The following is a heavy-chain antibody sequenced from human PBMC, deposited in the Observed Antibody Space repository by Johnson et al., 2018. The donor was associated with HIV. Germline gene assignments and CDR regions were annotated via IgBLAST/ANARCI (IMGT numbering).Heavy chain of an antibody. J-gene: IGHJ3*02. Sequence: VQLVESGGGVVRPGGSLRLSCAASGFTFDDYCMSWVRQAPGKGLEWVSGINWNGGSTAYADSVKGRFSISRDNAKNSLYLQMNTLRAEDAALYYCARVRYSGSSFDAFDIWGQGTMVTVSS. D-gene: IGHD6-6*01. CDR2: INWNGGST. CDR1: GFTFDDYC. V-gene: IGHV3-20*04. CDR3: ARVRYSGSSFDAFDI.